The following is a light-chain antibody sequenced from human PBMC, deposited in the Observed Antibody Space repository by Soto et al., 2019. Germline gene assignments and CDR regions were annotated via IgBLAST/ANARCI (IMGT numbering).Light chain of an antibody. Sequence: EIVLTQSPSTLSLSPGERSTLSCMASQSVSSYLAWYQQKPGQAPRLLIYGASTRATGIPARFSASGSATEFTLTISSLLSEDFAVYYCQQYNDWPRTFGQGTKVDIK. J-gene: IGKJ1*01. V-gene: IGKV3-15*01. CDR2: GAS. CDR3: QQYNDWPRT. CDR1: QSVSSY.